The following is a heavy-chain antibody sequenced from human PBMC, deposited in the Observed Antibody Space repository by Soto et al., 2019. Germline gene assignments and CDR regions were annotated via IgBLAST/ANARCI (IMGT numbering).Heavy chain of an antibody. D-gene: IGHD1-1*01. CDR3: VRDGTKTLRDWFDP. CDR1: GDSISGFY. Sequence: QVQLQESGPGLVKPSETLSLTCTVSGDSISGFYWSWIRKSAGKGLEWIGRIYATGTTAYNPSLRSRVMMTVDTSKKPFSLKLRSVTAADTAVYYCVRDGTKTLRDWFDPWGQGISVTVSS. J-gene: IGHJ5*02. V-gene: IGHV4-4*07. CDR2: IYATGTT.